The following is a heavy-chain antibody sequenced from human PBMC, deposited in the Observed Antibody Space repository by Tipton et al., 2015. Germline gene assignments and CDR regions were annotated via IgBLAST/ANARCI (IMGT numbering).Heavy chain of an antibody. V-gene: IGHV3-23*01. CDR3: AKRTYYDYYAMDV. D-gene: IGHD1-14*01. Sequence: SLRLSCAASGFTFSNYAMSWVRQAPGKGLEWVSSISASGASTYYADSVKGRFTISRDNPKNTLYLQVNSLRAEDTAVYYCAKRTYYDYYAMDVWGQGTTVTVSS. CDR2: ISASGAST. J-gene: IGHJ6*02. CDR1: GFTFSNYA.